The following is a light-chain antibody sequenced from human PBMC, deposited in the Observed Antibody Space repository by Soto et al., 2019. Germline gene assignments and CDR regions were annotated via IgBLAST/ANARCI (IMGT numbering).Light chain of an antibody. V-gene: IGKV3-15*01. Sequence: EIVMTQSPATLSVSPGERVTLSCRASQSVSTNLAWFQQKPGQGPRLLIYGASTRATGIPARFSGSGSETEFTLTISSLQSEDFAVYYCQHYGSLVLTFGGGTKVEIK. J-gene: IGKJ4*01. CDR2: GAS. CDR3: QHYGSLVLT. CDR1: QSVSTN.